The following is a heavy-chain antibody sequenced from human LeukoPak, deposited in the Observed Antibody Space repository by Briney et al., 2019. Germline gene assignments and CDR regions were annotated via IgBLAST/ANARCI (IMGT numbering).Heavy chain of an antibody. CDR1: GFTISGYN. J-gene: IGHJ4*02. D-gene: IGHD3-10*01. V-gene: IGHV3-7*01. CDR2: INQNGGVE. CDR3: ARTDPTSYGYFDY. Sequence: GGSLRLSCAASGFTISGYNMHWVRQAPGKGREWVANINQNGGVEKYVDSVKGRFTISRDNAKNLLHLQMNSLRAEDTAVYYCARTDPTSYGYFDYWGQGTLVTVSS.